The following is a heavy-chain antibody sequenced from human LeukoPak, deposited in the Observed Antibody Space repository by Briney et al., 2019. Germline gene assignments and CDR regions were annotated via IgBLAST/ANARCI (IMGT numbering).Heavy chain of an antibody. D-gene: IGHD3-16*02. J-gene: IGHJ4*02. CDR1: GFIVSGDF. V-gene: IGHV3-53*01. CDR3: ARDRDYVWGSYRYLFDY. CDR2: IYSDGST. Sequence: GGSLRLSCAASGFIVSGDFMSWVRQAPGKGLEWVSVIYSDGSTYYADSVKGRFTISRDNSKNTLDLQMTGLRAEDTAVYYCARDRDYVWGSYRYLFDYWGQGTLVTVSS.